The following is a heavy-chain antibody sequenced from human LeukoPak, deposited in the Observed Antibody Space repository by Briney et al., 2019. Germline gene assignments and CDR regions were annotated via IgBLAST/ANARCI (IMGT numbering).Heavy chain of an antibody. Sequence: PSETLSLTCAVSGYSISSGYYWGWIRQPPGKGLEWTGSIYHSGSTYYNPSLKSRVTISVDTSKNQFSPKLSSVTAADTAVYYCARHFKGSSTSNLNWFDPWGQGTLVTVSS. CDR1: GYSISSGYY. CDR3: ARHFKGSSTSNLNWFDP. V-gene: IGHV4-38-2*01. D-gene: IGHD2-2*01. J-gene: IGHJ5*02. CDR2: IYHSGST.